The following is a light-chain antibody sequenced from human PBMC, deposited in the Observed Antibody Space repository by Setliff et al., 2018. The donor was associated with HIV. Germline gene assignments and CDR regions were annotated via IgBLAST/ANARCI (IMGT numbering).Light chain of an antibody. CDR2: ANF. V-gene: IGLV1-44*01. J-gene: IGLJ1*01. Sequence: QSALTQPHSASGTPGQRVTISCSGSFSSLGRNTVNWYQQLPRAAPKLLIFANFHRPAGVPDRFPGSKSGTSASLVISGLQSEDEREYYRAAWDDSLNGSVFGPGTKV. CDR3: AAWDDSLNGSV. CDR1: FSSLGRNT.